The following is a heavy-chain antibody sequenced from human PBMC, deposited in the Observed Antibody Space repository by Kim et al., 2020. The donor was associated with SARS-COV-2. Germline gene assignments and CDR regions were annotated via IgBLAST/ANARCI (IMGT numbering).Heavy chain of an antibody. V-gene: IGHV1-58*01. CDR3: AADKAPWDYDSSGYYYGGGYFDY. CDR1: GFTFTSSA. CDR2: IVVGSGNT. D-gene: IGHD3-22*01. J-gene: IGHJ4*02. Sequence: SVKVSCKASGFTFTSSAVQWVRQARGQRLEWIGWIVVGSGNTNYAQKFQERVTITRDMSTSTAYMELSSLRSEDTAVYYCAADKAPWDYDSSGYYYGGGYFDYWGQGTLVTVSS.